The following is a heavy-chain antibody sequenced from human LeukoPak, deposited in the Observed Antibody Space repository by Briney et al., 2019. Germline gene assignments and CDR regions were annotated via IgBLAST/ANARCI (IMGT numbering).Heavy chain of an antibody. D-gene: IGHD3-10*01. CDR3: TTAAWGGRSDY. J-gene: IGHJ4*02. CDR1: GFTFGDYA. CDR2: IRSKAYGGTT. V-gene: IGHV3-49*04. Sequence: GGSLRLSCTASGFTFGDYAMSWVRQAPGKGLEWVGFIRSKAYGGTTEYAASVKGRFTISRDDSKSIAYLQTNSLKTEDTAVYYCTTAAWGGRSDYWGQGTLVTVSS.